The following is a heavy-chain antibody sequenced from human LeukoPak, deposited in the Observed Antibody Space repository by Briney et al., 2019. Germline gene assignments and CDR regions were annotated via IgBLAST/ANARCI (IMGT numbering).Heavy chain of an antibody. D-gene: IGHD6-19*01. J-gene: IGHJ6*02. CDR1: GGSISSSY. CDR3: ARGPPLAVAGPYYYYGMDV. CDR2: IYYSGST. V-gene: IGHV4-59*01. Sequence: PSETLSLTCTVSGGSISSSYWSWIRQPPGKGLQWIGYIYYSGSTTYNPSLKSRVSISVDTSKNQFSLKLSSVTAADTAVYYCARGPPLAVAGPYYYYGMDVWGQGTTVTVSS.